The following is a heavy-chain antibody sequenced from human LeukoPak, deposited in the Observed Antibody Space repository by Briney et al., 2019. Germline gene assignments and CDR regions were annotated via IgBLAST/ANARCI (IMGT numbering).Heavy chain of an antibody. CDR3: ASPAVAGTGFDY. Sequence: GGSLRLSCAASGFTFSSYAMHWVRQAPGKGLEWVAVISYDGSNKYYADSVKGRFTISRDNSKNTLYLQMNSLRAEDTAVYYCASPAVAGTGFDYWGQGTLVTVSS. CDR2: ISYDGSNK. CDR1: GFTFSSYA. V-gene: IGHV3-30-3*01. J-gene: IGHJ4*02. D-gene: IGHD6-19*01.